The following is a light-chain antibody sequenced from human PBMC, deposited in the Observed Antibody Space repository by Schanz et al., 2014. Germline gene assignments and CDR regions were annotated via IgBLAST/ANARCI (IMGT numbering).Light chain of an antibody. V-gene: IGLV1-44*01. J-gene: IGLJ3*02. Sequence: QSVLAQPPSASETPGQRISISCSGGRSNIGSNSVNGYQQLPGTAPKLLIYSNDRRPSGVPDRFSAHKSGTSASLAISGLQSEDEADYYCAAWDDTLNGQLFGGGTKLTVL. CDR1: RSNIGSNS. CDR2: SND. CDR3: AAWDDTLNGQL.